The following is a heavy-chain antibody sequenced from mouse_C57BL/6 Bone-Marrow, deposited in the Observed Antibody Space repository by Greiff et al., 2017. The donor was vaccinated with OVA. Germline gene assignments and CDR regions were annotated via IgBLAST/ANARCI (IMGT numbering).Heavy chain of an antibody. V-gene: IGHV8-8*01. CDR2: IWWDADK. CDR3: ARIGELGRPNYYAMDY. J-gene: IGHJ4*01. CDR1: GFSLSTFGMG. D-gene: IGHD4-1*01. Sequence: QVTLKVSGPGILQPSQTLSLTCSFSGFSLSTFGMGVGWIRQPSGKGLEWLAHIWWDADKYYNPALKSRLTISKDTSKNQVFLKIANVDTADTATYYCARIGELGRPNYYAMDYWGQGTSVTVSS.